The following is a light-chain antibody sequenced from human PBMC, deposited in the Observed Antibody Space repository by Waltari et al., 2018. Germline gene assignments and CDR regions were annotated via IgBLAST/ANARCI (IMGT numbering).Light chain of an antibody. Sequence: QSALTQPASVSGSPGQSLTISCTGTNSDVGNYDFVSWYQQCSGKAPQLIIYDVNKRPSGLSNRFSGSKSGNTASLTISGLQAEDEAVYYCSSYTTYGTFVIFGGGTKLTVL. J-gene: IGLJ2*01. V-gene: IGLV2-14*03. CDR1: NSDVGNYDF. CDR2: DVN. CDR3: SSYTTYGTFVI.